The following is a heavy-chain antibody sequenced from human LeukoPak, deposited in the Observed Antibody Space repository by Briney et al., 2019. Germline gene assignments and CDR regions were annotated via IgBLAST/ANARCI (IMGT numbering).Heavy chain of an antibody. V-gene: IGHV1-18*01. CDR3: ARPGYCSSTSCYGSFDY. Sequence: ASVKVSCKASGYTVTSYDINWVRQATGQGLEWMGWMSAYNGNTNYAQKLQGRVTMTTDTSTSTAYMELRSLRSDDTAVYYCARPGYCSSTSCYGSFDYWGQGTLVTVSS. D-gene: IGHD2-2*03. CDR1: GYTVTSYD. J-gene: IGHJ4*02. CDR2: MSAYNGNT.